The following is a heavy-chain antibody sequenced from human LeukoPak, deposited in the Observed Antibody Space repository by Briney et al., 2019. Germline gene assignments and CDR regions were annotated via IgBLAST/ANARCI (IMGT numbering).Heavy chain of an antibody. CDR1: GGTFSSYA. CDR3: AKERRTTMVRYNWFDP. CDR2: IIPILGIA. D-gene: IGHD3-10*01. Sequence: GASVKVSCKASGGTFSSYAISWARQAPGQGLEWMGRIIPILGIANYAQKFQGRVTITADKSTSTAYMELSSLRSEDTAVYYCAKERRTTMVRYNWFDPWGQGTLVTVSS. V-gene: IGHV1-69*04. J-gene: IGHJ5*02.